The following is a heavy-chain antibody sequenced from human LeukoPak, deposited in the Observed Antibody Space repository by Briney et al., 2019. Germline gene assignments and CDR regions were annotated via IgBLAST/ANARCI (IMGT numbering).Heavy chain of an antibody. CDR1: GFTFSDCY. J-gene: IGHJ4*02. Sequence: GGSLRLSCAVSGFTFSDCYMSWIRQAPGEGLEWVLYISSSGITIYYADSVKGRFTVSRDNAKDSLYLQLNSLRAEDTAVYYCTTLRTSGWYQDSWGQGTLVTVSS. D-gene: IGHD6-19*01. CDR2: ISSSGITI. CDR3: TTLRTSGWYQDS. V-gene: IGHV3-11*01.